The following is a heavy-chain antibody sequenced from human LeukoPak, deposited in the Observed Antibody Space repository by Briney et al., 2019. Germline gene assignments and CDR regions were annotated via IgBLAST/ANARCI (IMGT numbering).Heavy chain of an antibody. Sequence: ASVKVSCKASGYTFTGYYVHWVRQAPGQGLEWMGWINPNSGGTNYAQKFQGRVTMTRDASISTAYMELSRLRSDDTAVYYCARDRGYDLGERFDPWGQGTLVTVSS. V-gene: IGHV1-2*02. CDR1: GYTFTGYY. D-gene: IGHD5-12*01. CDR2: INPNSGGT. J-gene: IGHJ5*02. CDR3: ARDRGYDLGERFDP.